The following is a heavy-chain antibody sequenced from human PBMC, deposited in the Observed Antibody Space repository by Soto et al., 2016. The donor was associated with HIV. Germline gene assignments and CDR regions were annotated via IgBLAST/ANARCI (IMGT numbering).Heavy chain of an antibody. CDR3: ASIPSNYYYYDMDV. CDR2: ISYDGSNK. V-gene: IGHV3-30*04. CDR1: GFTFSSYA. J-gene: IGHJ6*02. Sequence: VQLVESGGGVVQPGRSLRLSCAASGFTFSSYAMHWVRQAPGKGLEWVAVISYDGSNKYYADSVKGRFTISRGNSKNTLYLQMNSLRAEDTAVYYCASIPSNYYYYDMDVWGQGTTVTVSS. D-gene: IGHD2-2*02.